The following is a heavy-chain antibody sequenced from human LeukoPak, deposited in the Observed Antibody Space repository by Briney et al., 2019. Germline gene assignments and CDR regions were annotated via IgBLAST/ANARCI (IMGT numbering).Heavy chain of an antibody. V-gene: IGHV1-69*06. J-gene: IGHJ6*03. Sequence: ASVKVSCKASGGTFSSYAISWVRQAPGQGLEWMGGIIPIFGTANYAQKFQGRVTITADKSTSTAYMELSSLRSEDTAVYYCARERGIAARPNYYYYMDVWGKGTTVTISS. CDR1: GGTFSSYA. CDR3: ARERGIAARPNYYYYMDV. D-gene: IGHD6-6*01. CDR2: IIPIFGTA.